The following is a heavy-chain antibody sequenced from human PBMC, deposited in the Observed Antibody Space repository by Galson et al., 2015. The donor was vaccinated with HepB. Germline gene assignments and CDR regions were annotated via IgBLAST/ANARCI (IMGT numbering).Heavy chain of an antibody. Sequence: TLSLTCTVSGGSITSGDSYWSWIRQHPGKGLEWIGYIYYSGSTNYNPSLKSRITISVDTSKNQFSLKLSSVTAADTAVYYCAREHVMIMFGGVMSYGMDVWGQGTTVTVSS. CDR1: GGSITSGDSY. CDR2: IYYSGST. D-gene: IGHD3-16*01. CDR3: AREHVMIMFGGVMSYGMDV. V-gene: IGHV4-31*03. J-gene: IGHJ6*02.